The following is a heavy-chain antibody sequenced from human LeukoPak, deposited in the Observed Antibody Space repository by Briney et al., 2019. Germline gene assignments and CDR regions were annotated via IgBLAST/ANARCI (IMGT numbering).Heavy chain of an antibody. J-gene: IGHJ6*04. CDR1: GFTFTSNG. CDR2: TWYDGSNGSNNK. V-gene: IGHV3-33*01. CDR3: ARERTPYYYYGMDV. Sequence: GRSRRLSCAVSGFTFTSNGMHWGSHAPGKGRGWVAATWYDGSNGSNNKYYGDSAKGRFTVSRDNSKNTLDLQMSSLRVEDTAVYYCARERTPYYYYGMDVWGKGTTVTVSS.